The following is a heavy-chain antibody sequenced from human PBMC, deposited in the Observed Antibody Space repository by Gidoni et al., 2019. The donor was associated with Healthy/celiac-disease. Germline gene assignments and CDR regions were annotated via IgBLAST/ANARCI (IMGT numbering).Heavy chain of an antibody. V-gene: IGHV4-59*01. CDR3: ARGTYCSGGSCLTPGDWFDP. Sequence: QVQLQESGPGLVKPSETLSLTCTVSGGSISSYYWSWIRQPPGKGLEWIGYIYYSGSTNYNPSLKSRVTISVDTSKNQFSLKLSSVTAADTAVYYCARGTYCSGGSCLTPGDWFDPWGQGTLVTVSS. CDR2: IYYSGST. CDR1: GGSISSYY. J-gene: IGHJ5*02. D-gene: IGHD2-15*01.